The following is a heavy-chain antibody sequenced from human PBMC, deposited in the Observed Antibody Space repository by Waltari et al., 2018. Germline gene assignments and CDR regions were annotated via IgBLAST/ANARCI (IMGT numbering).Heavy chain of an antibody. D-gene: IGHD4-17*01. J-gene: IGHJ4*02. CDR1: GYIFTGHH. CDR3: ARDYGRRFDS. V-gene: IGHV1-2*02. Sequence: QVQLGQSGAEVKKPGASVTVSCKTSGYIFTGHHLHWVRQAPGQGLEWMGWIGPNRGGTHYSQKFQDRVTITRDTSISTAYMELSSLRFDDTAVYYCARDYGRRFDSWGQGTLVTVSS. CDR2: IGPNRGGT.